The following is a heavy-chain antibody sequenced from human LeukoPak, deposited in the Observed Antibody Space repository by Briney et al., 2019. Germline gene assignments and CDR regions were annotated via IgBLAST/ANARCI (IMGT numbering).Heavy chain of an antibody. V-gene: IGHV1-24*01. D-gene: IGHD2-15*01. J-gene: IGHJ6*02. CDR3: ATACGGSCYPYGMDV. Sequence: ASVKVSRKVSGYTLTELSMHWVRQAPGKGLEWMGGFDPEDGETIYAQKFQGRVTMTEDTSTDTAYMELSSLRSEDTAVYYCATACGGSCYPYGMDVWGQGTTVTVSS. CDR2: FDPEDGET. CDR1: GYTLTELS.